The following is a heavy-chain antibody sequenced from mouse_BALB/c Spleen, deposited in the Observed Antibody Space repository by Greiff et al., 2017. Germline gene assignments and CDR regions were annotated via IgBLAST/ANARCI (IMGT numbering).Heavy chain of an antibody. CDR2: ISSGGSYT. CDR1: GFTFSSYA. V-gene: IGHV5-9-4*01. CDR3: AGAMDY. J-gene: IGHJ4*01. Sequence: EVQGVESGGGLVKPGGSLKLSCAASGFTFSSYAMSWVRQSPEKRLEWVAEISSGGSYTYYPDTVTGRFTISRDNAKNTLYLEMSSLRSEDTAMYYCAGAMDYWGQGTSVTVSS.